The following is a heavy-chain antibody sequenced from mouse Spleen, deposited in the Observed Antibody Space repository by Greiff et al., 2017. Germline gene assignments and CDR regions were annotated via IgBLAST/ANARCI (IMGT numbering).Heavy chain of an antibody. CDR2: IWSGGST. J-gene: IGHJ3*01. CDR1: GFSLTSYG. D-gene: IGHD2-4*01. Sequence: VQLQESGPGLVQPSQSLSITCTVSGFSLTSYGVHWVRQSPGKGLEWLGVIWSGGSTDYNAAFISRLSISKDNSKSQVFFKMNSLQANDTAIYYCARPTMITTGGFAYWGQGTLVTVSA. V-gene: IGHV2-2*02. CDR3: ARPTMITTGGFAY.